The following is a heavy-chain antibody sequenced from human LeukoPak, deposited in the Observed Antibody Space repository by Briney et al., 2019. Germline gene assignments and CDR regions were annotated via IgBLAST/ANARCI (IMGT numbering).Heavy chain of an antibody. CDR3: ARSSSTSCSFDY. CDR2: IYHSGST. CDR1: GYSISSGYY. D-gene: IGHD2-2*01. J-gene: IGHJ4*02. V-gene: IGHV4-38-2*02. Sequence: PSETLSLTCTVSGYSISSGYYWGCIRQPPGKGLEWIGSIYHSGSTYYDPSLKSRVTISVDTSKNQFSLKLSSVTAADTAVYYCARSSSTSCSFDYLRRGTLVTVSS.